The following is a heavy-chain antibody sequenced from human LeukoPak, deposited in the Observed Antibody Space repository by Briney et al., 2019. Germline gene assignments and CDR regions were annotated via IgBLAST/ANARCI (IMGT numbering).Heavy chain of an antibody. CDR3: GRGYYGSGAFDP. CDR2: IYTSGST. CDR1: GGSISSYY. Sequence: PSETLSLTCTVSGGSISSYYWSWIRQPPGKGLEWIGYIYTSGSTNYNPSLKSRVTISVDMSKNQFSLKLSSVTAADTAVYYCGRGYYGSGAFDPWGQGTLVTVSS. V-gene: IGHV4-4*09. J-gene: IGHJ5*02. D-gene: IGHD3-10*01.